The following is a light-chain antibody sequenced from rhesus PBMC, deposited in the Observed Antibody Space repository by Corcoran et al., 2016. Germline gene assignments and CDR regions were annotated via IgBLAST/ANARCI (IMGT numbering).Light chain of an antibody. V-gene: IGLV2-32*02. CDR1: SSDIGGYNY. J-gene: IGLJ1*01. CDR2: EVS. Sequence: QAALTQPRSVSGSPGQSVPLSCTGPSSDIGGYNYVSWYQQHPGTAPKLMIYEVSKRPSGVSDRFSGSKSGNTASLTISGLQAEDEADYYCSSYAGSNTFIFGAGTRLTVL. CDR3: SSYAGSNTFI.